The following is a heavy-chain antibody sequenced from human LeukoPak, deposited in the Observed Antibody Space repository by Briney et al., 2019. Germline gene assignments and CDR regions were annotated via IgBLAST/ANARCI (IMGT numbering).Heavy chain of an antibody. Sequence: GGSLRLSCAASGLTFDDYAMHWVRQAPGKGLEWVSGISWNSGNRVYADSVKGRFTISRDNAKNSLYLQMNTLRAEDTAVYYCARERNNNVDTFDYWGQGTLVTVSS. V-gene: IGHV3-9*01. CDR3: ARERNNNVDTFDY. J-gene: IGHJ4*02. CDR1: GLTFDDYA. D-gene: IGHD1-14*01. CDR2: ISWNSGNR.